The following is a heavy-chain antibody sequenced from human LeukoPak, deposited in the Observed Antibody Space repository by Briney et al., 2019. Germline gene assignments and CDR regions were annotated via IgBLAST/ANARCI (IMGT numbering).Heavy chain of an antibody. CDR2: IGWDGGST. J-gene: IGHJ6*03. D-gene: IGHD3-10*01. CDR1: GFTFDDYT. Sequence: GGSLRLSCAASGFTFDDYTMHWVRQAPGKGLEWVSLIGWDGGSTYYADSVKGRFTISRDNSKNSLYLQMNSLRAEDTALYYCAKGPRGVPYYMDVWGKGTTVTVSS. CDR3: AKGPRGVPYYMDV. V-gene: IGHV3-43D*03.